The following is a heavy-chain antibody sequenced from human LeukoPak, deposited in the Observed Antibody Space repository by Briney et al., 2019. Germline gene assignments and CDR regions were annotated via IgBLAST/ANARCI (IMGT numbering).Heavy chain of an antibody. D-gene: IGHD3-22*01. Sequence: GGSLRLSCAASGFTFSTYSMNWVRQAPGKGLEWVSSISSSSSYIYYADSVKGRFTISRDNAKNSLYLQMNSLRAEDTAVYYCAREEDYDGSGSYGPFDYWGQGTLVTVSS. J-gene: IGHJ4*02. CDR1: GFTFSTYS. V-gene: IGHV3-21*01. CDR3: AREEDYDGSGSYGPFDY. CDR2: ISSSSSYI.